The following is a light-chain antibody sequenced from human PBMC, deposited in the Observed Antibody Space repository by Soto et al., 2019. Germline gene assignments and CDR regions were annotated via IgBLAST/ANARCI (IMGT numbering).Light chain of an antibody. CDR2: DAY. V-gene: IGKV3-11*01. CDR1: QSVSRY. CDR3: QQSSSWPLCT. Sequence: EIVLTQSPASLSLSPGERATLSCRANQSVSRYLAWYQQKPGQAPRLLIYDAYNRATGIPARFSGSGSGTDFNLTISSLEPEDFAFYYCQQSSSWPLCTFGQGTKLEIK. J-gene: IGKJ2*02.